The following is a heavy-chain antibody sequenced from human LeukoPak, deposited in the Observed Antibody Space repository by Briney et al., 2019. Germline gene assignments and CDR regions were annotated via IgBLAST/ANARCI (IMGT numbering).Heavy chain of an antibody. Sequence: SETLSLTCTVSGASISGHYWSWIRQPPGRGPVWIGDIYYSGSVNYNPSLKSRATISLDTSKKLFSLKLTSVTAADTAVYYCARVLRGAYDYWGQGTLVTVST. CDR1: GASISGHY. J-gene: IGHJ4*02. CDR3: ARVLRGAYDY. CDR2: IYYSGSV. D-gene: IGHD4/OR15-4a*01. V-gene: IGHV4-59*11.